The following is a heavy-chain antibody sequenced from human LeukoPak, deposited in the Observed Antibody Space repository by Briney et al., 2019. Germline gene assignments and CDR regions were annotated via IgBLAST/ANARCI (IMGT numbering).Heavy chain of an antibody. CDR2: TFHSGST. J-gene: IGHJ4*02. Sequence: SETLSLTCNVSGGSITGDNYWTWIRQPPGKGLEWIGHTFHSGSTYYNPSLKSRLAVSVDTSKNLFSLRLGSMTAADTAVYYCARAHYASGAFYYFDSWGPGSLVTVSS. CDR1: GGSITGDNY. D-gene: IGHD3-10*01. V-gene: IGHV4-30-4*08. CDR3: ARAHYASGAFYYFDS.